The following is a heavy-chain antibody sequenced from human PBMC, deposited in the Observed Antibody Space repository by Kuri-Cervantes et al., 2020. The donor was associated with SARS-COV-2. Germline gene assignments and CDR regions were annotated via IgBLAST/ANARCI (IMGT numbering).Heavy chain of an antibody. V-gene: IGHV3-73*01. Sequence: GGSLRLSCAASGFTFSSYAMHWVRQAPGKGLEWVGRVRGKANSYATAYAASVKGRFTISRDDSKNMAYLQMNSLKTEDTAVYYRTTLIDYWGQGALVTVSS. CDR2: VRGKANSYAT. J-gene: IGHJ4*02. CDR3: TTLIDY. CDR1: GFTFSSYA.